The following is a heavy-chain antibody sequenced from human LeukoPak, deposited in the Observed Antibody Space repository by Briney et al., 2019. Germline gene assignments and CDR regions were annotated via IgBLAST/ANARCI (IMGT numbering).Heavy chain of an antibody. D-gene: IGHD2/OR15-2a*01. CDR3: AREFAGAYFARLDS. Sequence: PGGSLRLSCAASGFTFDTYWMTWVRQAPGKGLEWVANIKKDGSEKFYVDSVKGRFTIPRDNTRNSLYLQMNSLRAEDTAVYYCAREFAGAYFARLDSWGQGTLVTVSS. CDR2: IKKDGSEK. J-gene: IGHJ4*02. V-gene: IGHV3-7*01. CDR1: GFTFDTYW.